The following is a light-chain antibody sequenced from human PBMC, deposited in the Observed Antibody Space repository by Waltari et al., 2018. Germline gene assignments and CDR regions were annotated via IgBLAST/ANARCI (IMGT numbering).Light chain of an antibody. J-gene: IGKJ4*01. CDR3: QQYDISPLT. Sequence: CSASQKVRTSYLAWYQQKPGQAPTLLMYGASSRATGIPDRFSGSGSGTDFSLTINSLEPEDCAVYYCQQYDISPLTFGGWTKVEIK. CDR2: GAS. V-gene: IGKV3-20*01. CDR1: QKVRTSY.